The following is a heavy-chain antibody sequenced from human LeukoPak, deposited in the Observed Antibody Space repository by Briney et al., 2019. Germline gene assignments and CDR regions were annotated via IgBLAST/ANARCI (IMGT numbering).Heavy chain of an antibody. Sequence: GGSLRLSCAASGFTFSTYWMSWVRQAPGKGLEWVANIKQDGSEKYYVDSAKGRFTISRDNAKNSLYLQMNSLRAEDTAVYYCARDIAVAGMEYLDYWGQATLVTVSS. V-gene: IGHV3-7*01. CDR2: IKQDGSEK. D-gene: IGHD6-19*01. CDR3: ARDIAVAGMEYLDY. J-gene: IGHJ4*02. CDR1: GFTFSTYW.